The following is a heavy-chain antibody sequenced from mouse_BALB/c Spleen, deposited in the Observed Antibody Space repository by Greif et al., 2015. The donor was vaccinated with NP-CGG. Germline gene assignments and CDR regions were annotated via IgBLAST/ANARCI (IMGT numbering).Heavy chain of an antibody. CDR1: GYTFSSYW. CDR2: ILPGSGST. CDR3: ARRGTARATYAMDY. D-gene: IGHD3-2*01. V-gene: IGHV1-9*01. J-gene: IGHJ4*01. Sequence: VQLQQSGAELMKPGASVKISCKATGYTFSSYWIEWVKQRPGHGLEWIGEILPGSGSTNYNEKFKGKATFTADTSSNTAYMQLSSLTSEDSAVYYCARRGTARATYAMDYWGQGTSVTVSS.